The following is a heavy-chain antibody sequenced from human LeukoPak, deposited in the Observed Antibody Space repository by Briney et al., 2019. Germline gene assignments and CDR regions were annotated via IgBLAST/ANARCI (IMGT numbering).Heavy chain of an antibody. CDR1: GYTFTSYG. V-gene: IGHV1-18*01. CDR2: ISAYNGNT. D-gene: IGHD3-3*01. CDR3: ARDPSHGFGVVMRTYYFDY. Sequence: ASVKVSCKASGYTFTSYGISWVRQAPGQGLEWMGWISAYNGNTNYARKLQGRVTMTTDTSTSTAYMELRSLRSDDTAVYYCARDPSHGFGVVMRTYYFDYWGQGTLVTVSS. J-gene: IGHJ4*02.